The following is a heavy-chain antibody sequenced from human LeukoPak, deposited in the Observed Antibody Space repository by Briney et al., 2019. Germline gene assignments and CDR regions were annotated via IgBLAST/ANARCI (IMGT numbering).Heavy chain of an antibody. D-gene: IGHD5-18*01. J-gene: IGHJ4*02. CDR3: ARAWDTTVVTLRLYY. V-gene: IGHV3-66*01. Sequence: PGGSLRLSCAASGITVTSNYMSWVRQAPGKGLEWVSVIYSGGSTFYADSVKGGFTISRDNSQNTLYLQMNSLRAEDTAVYYCARAWDTTVVTLRLYYWGQGTLATVSS. CDR2: IYSGGST. CDR1: GITVTSNY.